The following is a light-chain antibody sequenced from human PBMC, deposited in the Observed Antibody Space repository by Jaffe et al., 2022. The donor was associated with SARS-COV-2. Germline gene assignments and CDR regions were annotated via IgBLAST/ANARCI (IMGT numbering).Light chain of an antibody. J-gene: IGKJ2*01. V-gene: IGKV1-33*01. CDR2: DAF. CDR1: HDISNY. CDR3: QQYDNLPYT. Sequence: DIQMTQSPSSLSASVGDRVTITCQASHDISNYLNWYQQKPGKAPRLLIYDAFTLETGVPSRFSGSGSGTDFTFTISSLQPEDFATYYCQQYDNLPYTFGQGTKLEI.